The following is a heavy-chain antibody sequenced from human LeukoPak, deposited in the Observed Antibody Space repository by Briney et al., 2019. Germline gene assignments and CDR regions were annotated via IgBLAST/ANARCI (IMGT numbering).Heavy chain of an antibody. CDR2: INPNSGGT. CDR1: GYTFTGYY. J-gene: IGHJ5*02. Sequence: ASVKVSCKASGYTFTGYYIHWVRQAPGQGLEWMGWINPNSGGTNYAQKFQGRVTMTRDTSISTAYMELSRLRSDDTAVYYCARVPLYKSGSYYWFDPWGQGTLVTVSS. CDR3: ARVPLYKSGSYYWFDP. D-gene: IGHD3-10*01. V-gene: IGHV1-2*02.